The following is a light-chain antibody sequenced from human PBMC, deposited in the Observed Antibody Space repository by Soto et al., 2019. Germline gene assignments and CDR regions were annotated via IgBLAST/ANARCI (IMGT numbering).Light chain of an antibody. J-gene: IGKJ3*01. V-gene: IGKV4-1*01. CDR3: QQYFSTPRT. CDR2: WAS. Sequence: DFVLTQSPDSLAVSLGERATINCKSSQNVLYTSNNKNYLAWYQQKPGQPPKLLIYWASTRNSGVPVRFSGSVSGTDFSLTISSLQAEDFSVYYCQQYFSTPRTFGPGTKVDI. CDR1: QNVLYTSNNKNY.